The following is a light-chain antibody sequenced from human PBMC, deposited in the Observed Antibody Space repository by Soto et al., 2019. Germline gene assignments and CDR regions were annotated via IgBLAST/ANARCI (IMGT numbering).Light chain of an antibody. CDR3: TSWTTSTTMI. CDR1: SSDIGAYNL. Sequence: QSALTQPASVSGSPGQSITISCTGTSSDIGAYNLVSWYQQHPGKAPKLMLYDVNIRPSGVSNRFSGPKSGNTASLTISGLQAEDEADYYCTSWTTSTTMIFGGGTKLTVL. V-gene: IGLV2-14*03. J-gene: IGLJ2*01. CDR2: DVN.